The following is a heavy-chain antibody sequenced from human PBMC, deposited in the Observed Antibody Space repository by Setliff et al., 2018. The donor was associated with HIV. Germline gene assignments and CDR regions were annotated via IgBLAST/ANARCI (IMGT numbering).Heavy chain of an antibody. Sequence: SETLSLTCTVSGGSISTYFWGWVRQTPGKGLEWIGYIYYTGSTSYNPSFRSRVTISVDTSKNQFSLMLDSVTAADTAVYYCARNSQKGIQPLLLDYWGQGTLVTVSS. V-gene: IGHV4-59*01. CDR1: GGSISTYF. CDR2: IYYTGST. CDR3: ARNSQKGIQPLLLDY. J-gene: IGHJ4*02. D-gene: IGHD1-1*01.